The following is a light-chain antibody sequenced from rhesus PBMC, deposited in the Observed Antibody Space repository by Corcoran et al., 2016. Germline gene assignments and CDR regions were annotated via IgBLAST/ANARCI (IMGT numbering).Light chain of an antibody. V-gene: IGKV1-41*01. CDR1: QIISKY. J-gene: IGKJ4*01. Sequence: DIQMTQSPSSLSVSVGDRVIITCRASQIISKYSNWYQQELGKAPKLLISAASSLQSGVPYRFSGSGSGTEFTLPISSLQPEDFATYSCQQFKNYLTFGGGTKVEIE. CDR2: AAS. CDR3: QQFKNYLT.